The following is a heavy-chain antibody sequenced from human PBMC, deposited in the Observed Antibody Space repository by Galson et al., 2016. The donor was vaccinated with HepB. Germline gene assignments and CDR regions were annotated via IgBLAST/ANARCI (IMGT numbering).Heavy chain of an antibody. CDR3: AKVMATSVRPYCDQ. Sequence: SLRLSCAASGFNFNLFGMSWVRQAPGKGLEWVSHISGSGGTSQYADSVKGRFIISRDNSKNTLYLQMSSLRAEDTARYYCAKVMATSVRPYCDQWGQAALPTVS. CDR1: GFNFNLFG. CDR2: ISGSGGTS. J-gene: IGHJ4*02. V-gene: IGHV3-23*01. D-gene: IGHD5-24*01.